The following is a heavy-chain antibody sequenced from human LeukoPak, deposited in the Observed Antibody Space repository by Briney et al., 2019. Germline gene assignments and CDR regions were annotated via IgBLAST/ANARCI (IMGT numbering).Heavy chain of an antibody. CDR2: ISGSGGST. D-gene: IGHD6-13*01. V-gene: IGHV3-23*01. CDR3: AKVGQQLVDYFDY. CDR1: GFTFSSYA. J-gene: IGHJ4*02. Sequence: GGSLRLSCAASGFTFSSYAMSWVRQAPGKGLEWVSVISGSGGSTDYADSVKGRFTISRDNSKNTVYLQMNSLRAEDTAVYYCAKVGQQLVDYFDYWGQGTLVTVSS.